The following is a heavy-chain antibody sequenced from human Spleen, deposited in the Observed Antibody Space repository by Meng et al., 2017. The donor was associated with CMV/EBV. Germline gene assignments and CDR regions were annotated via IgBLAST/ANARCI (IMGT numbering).Heavy chain of an antibody. Sequence: SSNSAAWNWLRQSPSRGLEWLGRTYYRSKWYNDYAVSVKSRITINPDTSKNQFSLQLNSVTPEDTAVYYCARDPSTWYNWNYGNWFDPWGQGTLVTVSS. CDR3: ARDPSTWYNWNYGNWFDP. V-gene: IGHV6-1*01. D-gene: IGHD1-7*01. CDR1: SSNSAA. CDR2: TYYRSKWYN. J-gene: IGHJ5*02.